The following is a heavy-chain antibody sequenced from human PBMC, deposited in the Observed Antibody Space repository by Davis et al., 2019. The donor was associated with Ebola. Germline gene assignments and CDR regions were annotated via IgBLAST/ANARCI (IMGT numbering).Heavy chain of an antibody. J-gene: IGHJ6*04. CDR2: TYYRSKWYN. CDR1: GDSVSSNSAA. D-gene: IGHD3-3*01. V-gene: IGHV6-1*01. CDR3: ARETTIFGVVTMAYYYYGMDV. Sequence: SQTLSLTCAISGDSVSSNSAAWNWIRQSPSRGLEWLGRTYYRSKWYNDYAVSVKSRITINPDTSKNQFSLQLNSVTPEDTAVYYCARETTIFGVVTMAYYYYGMDVWGKGTTVTVSS.